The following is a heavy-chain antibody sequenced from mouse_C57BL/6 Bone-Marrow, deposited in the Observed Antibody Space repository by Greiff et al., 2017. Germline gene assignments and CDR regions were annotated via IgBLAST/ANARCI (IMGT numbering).Heavy chain of an antibody. V-gene: IGHV7-3*01. CDR1: GFTFTDYY. CDR2: IRNKANGYTT. J-gene: IGHJ4*01. CDR3: ARLGGRGAMDY. D-gene: IGHD3-3*01. Sequence: EVHLVESGGGLVQPGGSLSLSCAASGFTFTDYYMSWVRQPPGKALEWLGFIRNKANGYTTEYSASVKGRFTISRDNSQSILYLQMNALRAEDSATYYCARLGGRGAMDYWGQGTSVTVSS.